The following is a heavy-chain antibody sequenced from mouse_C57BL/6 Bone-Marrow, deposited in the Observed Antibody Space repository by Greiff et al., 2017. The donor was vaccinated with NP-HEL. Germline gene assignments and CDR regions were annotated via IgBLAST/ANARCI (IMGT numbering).Heavy chain of an antibody. CDR3: ARAYYGSSYEGFAY. D-gene: IGHD1-1*01. J-gene: IGHJ3*01. V-gene: IGHV1-66*01. CDR1: GYSFTSYY. Sequence: QVHVKQSGPELVKPGASVKISCKASGYSFTSYYIHWVKQRPGQGLEWIGWIYPGSGNTKYNEKFKGKATLTADTSSSTAYMQLSSLTSEDSAVYYCARAYYGSSYEGFAYWGQGTLVTVSA. CDR2: IYPGSGNT.